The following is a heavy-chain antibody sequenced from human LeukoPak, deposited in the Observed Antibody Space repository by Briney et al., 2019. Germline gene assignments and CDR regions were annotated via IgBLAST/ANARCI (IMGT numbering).Heavy chain of an antibody. V-gene: IGHV1-2*02. Sequence: ASVKVPCKASGHTFTGHYMHWVRQAPGQGPEWMGWINPNSGGTNYAQKFQGRVTMTRDTSISTAYMELSGLRSDDTAVYYCARCSTPHWIFDAFDIWGQGTMVTVSS. CDR3: ARCSTPHWIFDAFDI. D-gene: IGHD1-1*01. CDR2: INPNSGGT. CDR1: GHTFTGHY. J-gene: IGHJ3*02.